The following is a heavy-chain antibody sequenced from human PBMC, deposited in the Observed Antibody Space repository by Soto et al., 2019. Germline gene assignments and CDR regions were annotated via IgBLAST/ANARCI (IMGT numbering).Heavy chain of an antibody. J-gene: IGHJ4*02. CDR1: GGTFSSYA. CDR3: ARDEAAVAGQFDY. CDR2: IIPIFGTA. D-gene: IGHD6-19*01. V-gene: IGHV1-69*06. Sequence: QVQLVQPGAEVKKPRSSVKVSCKASGGTFSSYAISWVRQAPGQGLEWMGGIIPIFGTANYAQKFQGRVTITADKSTSTAYMELSSLRSEDTAVYYCARDEAAVAGQFDYWGQGTLVTVSS.